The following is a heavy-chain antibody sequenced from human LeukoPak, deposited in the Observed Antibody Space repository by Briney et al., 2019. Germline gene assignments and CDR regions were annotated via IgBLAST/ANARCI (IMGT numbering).Heavy chain of an antibody. CDR2: ISSSSSHI. CDR1: GFTFSSYS. D-gene: IGHD2-15*01. J-gene: IGHJ4*02. V-gene: IGHV3-21*01. Sequence: GGSLRLSCAASGFTFSSYSLNWVRQAPGKGLEWVSSISSSSSHIYYADSVKGRFTISRDNAKNSLFLQMSSLRAEDTAVYYCARDRSGHCSGASCCFVSWGQGTLVTVSS. CDR3: ARDRSGHCSGASCCFVS.